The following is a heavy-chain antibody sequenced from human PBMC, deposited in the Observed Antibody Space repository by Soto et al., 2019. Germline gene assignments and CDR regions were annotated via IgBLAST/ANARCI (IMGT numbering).Heavy chain of an antibody. V-gene: IGHV3-33*01. CDR2: IWYDGSNK. Sequence: LRLSCAASGFTFSSYGMHWVRQAPGKGLEWVAVIWYDGSNKYYADSVKGRFTISRDNSKNTLYLQMNSLRAEDTAVYYCARDGSGSYCLDYWGQGTLVTVSS. D-gene: IGHD1-26*01. CDR1: GFTFSSYG. J-gene: IGHJ4*02. CDR3: ARDGSGSYCLDY.